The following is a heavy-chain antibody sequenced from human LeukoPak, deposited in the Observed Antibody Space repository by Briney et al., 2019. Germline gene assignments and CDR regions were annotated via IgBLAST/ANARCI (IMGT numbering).Heavy chain of an antibody. CDR2: ISSSSSYI. J-gene: IGHJ3*02. CDR3: ATEDYGDYFNAFEI. Sequence: GRSLRLLCAASGFTFSSYSMNWDRQAPGKGLEWVSSISSSSSYIYYADSVKGRFTISRDNAKNSLYLQMNSLRAEDTAVYYCATEDYGDYFNAFEIWGQGTMVTVSS. V-gene: IGHV3-21*01. CDR1: GFTFSSYS. D-gene: IGHD4-17*01.